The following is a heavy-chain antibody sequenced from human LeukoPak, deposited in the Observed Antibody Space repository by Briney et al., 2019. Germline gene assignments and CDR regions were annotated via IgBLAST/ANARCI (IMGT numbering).Heavy chain of an antibody. V-gene: IGHV3-11*01. CDR3: VREVGRDDSETPGTFDM. CDR1: GFIFGDFY. CDR2: ISSGGDTI. D-gene: IGHD5-24*01. Sequence: GGSLRLSCAASGFIFGDFYMSWVRQAPGKGLEWISYISSGGDTIYYADSVKGRLTISRDNAKNSLYLQMNNLRAEDTAVYYCVREVGRDDSETPGTFDMWGLGTMVTVSS. J-gene: IGHJ3*02.